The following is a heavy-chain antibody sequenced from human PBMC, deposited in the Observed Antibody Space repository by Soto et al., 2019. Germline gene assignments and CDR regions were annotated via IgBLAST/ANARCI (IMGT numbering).Heavy chain of an antibody. CDR2: IVVGSGNT. D-gene: IGHD6-19*01. V-gene: IGHV1-58*01. J-gene: IGHJ4*02. CDR3: AAGSIAVAGSRFDY. Sequence: SVKVSCKASGFTFTSSAVQWARQARGQRLEWIGWIVVGSGNTNYAQKFQERVTITRDMSTSTAYMELSSLRSEDTAVYYCAAGSIAVAGSRFDYWGQGTLVTVSS. CDR1: GFTFTSSA.